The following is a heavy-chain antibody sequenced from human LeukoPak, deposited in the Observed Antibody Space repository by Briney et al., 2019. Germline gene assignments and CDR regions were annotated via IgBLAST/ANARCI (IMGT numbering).Heavy chain of an antibody. CDR2: IYYSGST. Sequence: PSETLSLTCTVSGGSISSSSYYWGWIRQPPGKGLEWIGSIYYSGSTYYNPPLKSRVTISVDTSKNQFSLKLSSVTAADTAVYYCASVNYYGSGSTVYWGQGTLVTVSS. V-gene: IGHV4-39*07. D-gene: IGHD3-10*01. CDR1: GGSISSSSYY. J-gene: IGHJ4*02. CDR3: ASVNYYGSGSTVY.